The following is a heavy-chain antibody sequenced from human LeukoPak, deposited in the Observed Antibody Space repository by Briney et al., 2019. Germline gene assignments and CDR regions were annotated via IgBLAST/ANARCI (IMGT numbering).Heavy chain of an antibody. Sequence: PSETLSLTCTVSGGSISSSSYYWGWIRQPPGKGLEWIGSIYYSGSTYYNPSLKSRVTISVDTSKNQFSLKLSSVTAADTAVYYCATRGSSWYVYWGRGTLVTVSS. CDR1: GGSISSSSYY. D-gene: IGHD6-13*01. V-gene: IGHV4-39*07. J-gene: IGHJ4*02. CDR2: IYYSGST. CDR3: ATRGSSWYVY.